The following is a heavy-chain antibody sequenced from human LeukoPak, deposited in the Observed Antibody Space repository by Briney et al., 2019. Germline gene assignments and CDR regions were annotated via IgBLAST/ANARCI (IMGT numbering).Heavy chain of an antibody. Sequence: GRSLRVSCAASGFRFSGCLVSWVRQAPGKGREWVATINEVGSKTYYDDSVRGRFTISRDNAKNSLYLEMSSLRAEDTAVYFCARLLGTVTTFDNWGQGTLVTVSS. D-gene: IGHD1-26*01. V-gene: IGHV3-7*01. J-gene: IGHJ4*02. CDR1: GFRFSGCL. CDR3: ARLLGTVTTFDN. CDR2: INEVGSKT.